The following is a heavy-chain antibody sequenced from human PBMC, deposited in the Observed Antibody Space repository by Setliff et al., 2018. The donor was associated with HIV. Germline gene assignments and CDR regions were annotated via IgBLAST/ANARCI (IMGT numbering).Heavy chain of an antibody. D-gene: IGHD2-2*01. Sequence: PGGSLRLSCAASGFTFSNAWMSWVRQAPGKGLEWVGRIKSKTDGGTTDYAAPVKGRCTISRDDSKNTLYLQMNSLRAEDTAVYYCARRAYCSSTTCFDNWGQGTLVTVSS. J-gene: IGHJ4*02. CDR3: ARRAYCSSTTCFDN. CDR2: IKSKTDGGTT. CDR1: GFTFSNAW. V-gene: IGHV3-15*01.